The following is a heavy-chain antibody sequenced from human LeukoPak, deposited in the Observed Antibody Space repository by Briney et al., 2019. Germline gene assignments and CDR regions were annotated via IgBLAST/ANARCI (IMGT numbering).Heavy chain of an antibody. D-gene: IGHD1-26*01. CDR1: GGTFSSYA. Sequence: SVKVSCKASGGTFSSYAISWVRQAPGQGLEWMGGIIPIFGTANYAQKFQGRVTITTDESTSTAYMELSSLRSEHTAVYYSASLVGATTASYDYWGQGTLVTVSS. CDR2: IIPIFGTA. CDR3: ASLVGATTASYDY. J-gene: IGHJ4*02. V-gene: IGHV1-69*05.